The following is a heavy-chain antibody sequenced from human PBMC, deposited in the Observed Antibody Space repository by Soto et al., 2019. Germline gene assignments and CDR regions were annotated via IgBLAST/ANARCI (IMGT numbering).Heavy chain of an antibody. CDR2: IYSGGST. V-gene: IGHV3-53*05. Sequence: GGSLRLSCADSGFTVSSNYMTWVRQAPGKGLEWVSIIYSGGSTHYADSVKGRFTTSRDNSTNTLYLQMNSLRVEDTAVYYCARALEGFDYWGQGTPVTVSS. CDR1: GFTVSSNY. J-gene: IGHJ4*02. CDR3: ARALEGFDY.